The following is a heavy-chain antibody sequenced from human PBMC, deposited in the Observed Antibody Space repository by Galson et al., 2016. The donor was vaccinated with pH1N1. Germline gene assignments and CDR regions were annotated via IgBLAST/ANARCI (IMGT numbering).Heavy chain of an antibody. V-gene: IGHV3-74*01. Sequence: SCKASGFTFSSYWMHWVRQAPGKGLVWVSRINSDGSSTSCADSVKGRFTISRDNAKNSLYLQMNSLRAEDTAVYYCARRYFDLWGRGTLVTVSS. CDR3: ARRYFDL. CDR1: GFTFSSYW. CDR2: INSDGSST. J-gene: IGHJ2*01.